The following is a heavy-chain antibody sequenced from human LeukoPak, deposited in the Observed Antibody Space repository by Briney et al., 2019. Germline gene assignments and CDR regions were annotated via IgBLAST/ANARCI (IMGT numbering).Heavy chain of an antibody. CDR3: AKDSPYYYDSSGMPPHDAFDI. Sequence: GGSLRLSCAASGFTFSSYGMHWVRQAPGKGLEWVAVISYDGSNKYYADSVKGRFTISRDNSKNTLYLQMNSLRAEDTAVYYCAKDSPYYYDSSGMPPHDAFDIWGQGTMVTVSS. CDR2: ISYDGSNK. J-gene: IGHJ3*02. V-gene: IGHV3-30*18. D-gene: IGHD3-22*01. CDR1: GFTFSSYG.